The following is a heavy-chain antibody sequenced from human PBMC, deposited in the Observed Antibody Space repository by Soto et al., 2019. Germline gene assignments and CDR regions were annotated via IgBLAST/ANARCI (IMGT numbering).Heavy chain of an antibody. Sequence: QLQLQESGPGLVKPSETLSLTCTVSGGSISSSSYYWGWIRQPPGKGLEWIGNIYYSGSTYYNPSLKSRVTISVDTSKNQFSLKLTSVTAADTAVYYCARRELWLRYWGQGTLVTVSS. CDR1: GGSISSSSYY. CDR2: IYYSGST. CDR3: ARRELWLRY. D-gene: IGHD5-18*01. V-gene: IGHV4-39*01. J-gene: IGHJ4*02.